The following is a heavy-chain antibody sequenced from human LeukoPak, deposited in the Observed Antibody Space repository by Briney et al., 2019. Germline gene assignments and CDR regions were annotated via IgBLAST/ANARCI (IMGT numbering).Heavy chain of an antibody. J-gene: IGHJ4*02. CDR1: GGSVSSGSYY. V-gene: IGHV4-61*01. Sequence: PSETLSLTCTVSGGSVSSGSYYWSWIRQPPGKGLEWIGYIYYSGSSNYNPSLKSRVTISVDTSKNQFSLKLSSVTAADTAVYYCAREYYYDSSGYSPIDYWGQGTLVTVSS. CDR2: IYYSGSS. D-gene: IGHD3-22*01. CDR3: AREYYYDSSGYSPIDY.